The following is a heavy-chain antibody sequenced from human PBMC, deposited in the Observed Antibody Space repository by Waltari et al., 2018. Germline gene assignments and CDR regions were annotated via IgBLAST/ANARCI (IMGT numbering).Heavy chain of an antibody. CDR1: GFTFRSYG. V-gene: IGHV3-30*02. CDR3: ARFTDGRRPAADRFDS. J-gene: IGHJ4*02. Sequence: QVQMVESGGGVVQPGGSLRLSCAASGFTFRSYGMPWVRPAPGKGLDWVSFIRYDESSKYYADSVKGRFTISRDNSKNTVYLQMNSLRDEDTAVYYCARFTDGRRPAADRFDSWSQGTLVTVSS. CDR2: IRYDESSK. D-gene: IGHD2-2*01.